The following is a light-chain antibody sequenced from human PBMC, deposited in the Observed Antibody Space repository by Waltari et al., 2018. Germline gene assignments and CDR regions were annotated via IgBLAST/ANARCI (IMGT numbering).Light chain of an antibody. CDR2: DVS. CDR1: SSDVGGYNY. V-gene: IGLV2-14*03. Sequence: QSALTQPASVSGSPGQSITISCTGTSSDVGGYNYFSWYQQHPGMAPKLMIFDVSNRPSGVSNRFSGSKSGNTASLTISGLQAEDEADYYCSSYTSSSTSYVFGTGTKVTVL. CDR3: SSYTSSSTSYV. J-gene: IGLJ1*01.